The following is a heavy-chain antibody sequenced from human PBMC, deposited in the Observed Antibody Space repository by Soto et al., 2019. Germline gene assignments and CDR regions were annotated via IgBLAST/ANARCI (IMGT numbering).Heavy chain of an antibody. J-gene: IGHJ4*02. V-gene: IGHV3-30*18. Sequence: QVQLVESGGGVVQPGRSLRLSCAASGFTFSNYGMHWVCQAPGKGLEWVAVISYHGSDKYYADSVKGRFTISRDNSKNTLYLQMDSLRAEDTAVYYCAKGHLTTTVTTVGYWGQGTLVTVSS. CDR1: GFTFSNYG. CDR2: ISYHGSDK. D-gene: IGHD4-17*01. CDR3: AKGHLTTTVTTVGY.